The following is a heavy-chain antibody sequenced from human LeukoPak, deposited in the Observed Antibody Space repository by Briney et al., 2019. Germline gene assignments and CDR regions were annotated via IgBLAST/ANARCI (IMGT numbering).Heavy chain of an antibody. Sequence: GGSPRLSCAGSDFSFITYAMSWVRQAPGKGLEWVSTIAGRGDATYYADSVKGRFTISRDNSKNTLYLQMNSLRAEDTAVYYCAKTAGIAAAADFDYWGQGTLVTVSS. CDR2: IAGRGDAT. D-gene: IGHD6-13*01. CDR3: AKTAGIAAAADFDY. V-gene: IGHV3-23*01. J-gene: IGHJ4*02. CDR1: DFSFITYA.